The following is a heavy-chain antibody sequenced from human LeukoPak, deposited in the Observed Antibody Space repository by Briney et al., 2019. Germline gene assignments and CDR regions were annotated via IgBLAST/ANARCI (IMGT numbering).Heavy chain of an antibody. CDR1: GFTFDDYA. J-gene: IGHJ4*02. V-gene: IGHV3-9*01. Sequence: GRSLRLSCAASGFTFDDYAMHWVRQAPGKGLEWVSGISWNSGSIGYADSVKGRFTISRDNAKNSLYLQMNSLRGEDTAVYYCARVRYDSGWYDYWGQGALVIVSS. CDR3: ARVRYDSGWYDY. D-gene: IGHD6-19*01. CDR2: ISWNSGSI.